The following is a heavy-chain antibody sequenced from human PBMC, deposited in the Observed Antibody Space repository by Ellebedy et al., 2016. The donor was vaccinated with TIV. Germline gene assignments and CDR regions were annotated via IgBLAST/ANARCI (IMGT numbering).Heavy chain of an antibody. CDR1: GFIVSSNY. D-gene: IGHD6-13*01. J-gene: IGHJ6*02. Sequence: GESLKISCAASGFIVSSNYMSWVRQAPGKGLEWVSIIYGGGGTYYADSVKGRFTISRDNAKNSLYLQMNSLRAEDTALYYCAKDIGAADDLYYYYGMDVWGQGTTVTVSS. CDR3: AKDIGAADDLYYYYGMDV. CDR2: IYGGGGT. V-gene: IGHV3-53*05.